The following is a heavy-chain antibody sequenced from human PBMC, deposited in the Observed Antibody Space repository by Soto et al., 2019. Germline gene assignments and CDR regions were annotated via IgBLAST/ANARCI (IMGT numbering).Heavy chain of an antibody. D-gene: IGHD5-12*01. Sequence: PSETLSLTCAVYGGSISSGGYYWSWIRQHPGKGLEWIGYIYYSGSTYYNPSLKSRVTISVDTSKNQFSLKLSSVTAADTAVYYCAREYLQAHSGYDLYYFDYWGQGTLVTVSS. CDR1: GGSISSGGYY. J-gene: IGHJ4*02. CDR3: AREYLQAHSGYDLYYFDY. CDR2: IYYSGST. V-gene: IGHV4-31*11.